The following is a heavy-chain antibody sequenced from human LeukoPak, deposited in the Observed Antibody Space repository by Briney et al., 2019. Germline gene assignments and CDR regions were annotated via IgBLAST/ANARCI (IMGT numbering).Heavy chain of an antibody. J-gene: IGHJ4*02. Sequence: PSETLSLTFNVSGASMSGNFWTWIRQPPGKGLEWIGYIHHSGSAFYSPSLKSRVTISLDTSKAQYSLILKSVTAADTAVYYCARDAGHQFYHWGQGTLITVSS. CDR1: GASMSGNF. D-gene: IGHD2-2*01. CDR2: IHHSGSA. V-gene: IGHV4-59*01. CDR3: ARDAGHQFYH.